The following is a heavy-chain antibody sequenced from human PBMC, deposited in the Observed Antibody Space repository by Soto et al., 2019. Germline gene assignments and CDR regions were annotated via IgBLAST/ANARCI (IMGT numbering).Heavy chain of an antibody. Sequence: SETLSLTCAVSGGSVSSGVFSWNWIRQPPGQGLEWIGYISHGGSPHYTPSLRSRVSISVGRSTNVISLNLTSMTPADTAVYFCARGHYYYAMDVWGQGTKVTVSS. CDR3: ARGHYYYAMDV. CDR1: GGSVSSGVFS. J-gene: IGHJ6*02. CDR2: ISHGGSP. V-gene: IGHV4-30-2*01.